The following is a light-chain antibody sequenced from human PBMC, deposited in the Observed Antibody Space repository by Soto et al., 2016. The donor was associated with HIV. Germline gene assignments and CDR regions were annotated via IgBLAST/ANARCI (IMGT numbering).Light chain of an antibody. V-gene: IGLV3-21*03. CDR1: NIGDKS. CDR3: QVWDSGTEDVV. CDR2: DDS. Sequence: SYVLTQPPSVSVAPGKTARITCGGNNIGDKSVHWYLQKPGQAPVLVVHDDSDRPSGVPERISGSNSGNTATLTISRVEAGDEADYYCQVWDSGTEDVVFGGGTKLTVL. J-gene: IGLJ2*01.